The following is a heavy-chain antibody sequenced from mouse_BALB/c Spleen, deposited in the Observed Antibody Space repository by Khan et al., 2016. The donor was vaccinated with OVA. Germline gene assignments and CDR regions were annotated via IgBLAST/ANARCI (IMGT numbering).Heavy chain of an antibody. D-gene: IGHD2-2*01. CDR3: AGGGYEGFAY. CDR1: GYTFTDYN. J-gene: IGHJ3*01. Sequence: VRLQQSVPELVKPGASVKIPCKASGYTFTDYNMDWVMQSHGKSLEWIGDINPNIGGIIYNQMFKGKATLTVDKSSSTASMELRSLPFEDTAVYYCAGGGYEGFAYWGQGTLVTVSA. V-gene: IGHV1-18*01. CDR2: INPNIGGI.